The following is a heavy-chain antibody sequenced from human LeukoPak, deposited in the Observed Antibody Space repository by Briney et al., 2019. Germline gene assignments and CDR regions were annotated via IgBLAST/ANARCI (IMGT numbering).Heavy chain of an antibody. D-gene: IGHD6-19*01. Sequence: ASVKVSCKASGYNFFSYNITWVRQAPGLGLECMGWINPYSGNTTYPQKLRGRVTMTTDTSTSTAYMELRSLRSDDTAMYYCATTSVWTRALDSWGQGALATVSS. CDR2: INPYSGNT. J-gene: IGHJ4*02. CDR1: GYNFFSYN. V-gene: IGHV1-18*04. CDR3: ATTSVWTRALDS.